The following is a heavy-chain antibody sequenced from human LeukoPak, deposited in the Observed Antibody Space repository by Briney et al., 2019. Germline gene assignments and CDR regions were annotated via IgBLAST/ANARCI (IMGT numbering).Heavy chain of an antibody. CDR3: ARRNLEWPNFDY. CDR1: GFTFSDYY. V-gene: IGHV3-11*04. J-gene: IGHJ4*02. CDR2: ISSSNSTI. D-gene: IGHD3-3*01. Sequence: GGSLRLSCAASGFTFSDYYMSWIRQAPGKGLEWVSYISSSNSTIYYADSVKGRFTISRDNAKNSLYLQMNSLRAEDTAVYYCARRNLEWPNFDYWGQGTLVTVSS.